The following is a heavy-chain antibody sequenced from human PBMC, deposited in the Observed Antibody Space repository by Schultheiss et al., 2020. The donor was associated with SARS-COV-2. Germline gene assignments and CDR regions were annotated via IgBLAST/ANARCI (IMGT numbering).Heavy chain of an antibody. CDR2: IYHSGST. V-gene: IGHV4-34*01. Sequence: SQTLSLTCAVYGGSFSGYYWSWIRQPPGKGLEWIGYIYHSGSTYYNPSLKSRVTISVDRSKNQFSLKLSSVTAADTAVYYCALGPESYSSYWYFDLWGRGTLVTVSS. D-gene: IGHD1-26*01. CDR3: ALGPESYSSYWYFDL. J-gene: IGHJ2*01. CDR1: GGSFSGYY.